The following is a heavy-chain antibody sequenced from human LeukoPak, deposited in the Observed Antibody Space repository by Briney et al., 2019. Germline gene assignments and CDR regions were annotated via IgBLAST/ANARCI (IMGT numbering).Heavy chain of an antibody. CDR2: ISGDGGST. CDR1: GFIFIGYH. J-gene: IGHJ4*02. D-gene: IGHD5-12*01. V-gene: IGHV3-43*02. Sequence: VGSLKLSCKASGFIFIGYHLHWVRQAPGKGLEWVSLISGDGGSTFYADSVRGRFTISRDNTRKSLSLQMSSLRSEDTALYYCVDEGGSTGCYDIWGQGTMVTVSS. CDR3: VDEGGSTGCYDI.